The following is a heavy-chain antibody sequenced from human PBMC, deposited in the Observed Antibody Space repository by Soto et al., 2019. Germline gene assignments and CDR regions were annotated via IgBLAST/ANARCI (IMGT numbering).Heavy chain of an antibody. CDR1: GFTFSSYG. D-gene: IGHD3-10*01. CDR2: ISYDGSNK. Sequence: GGSLRLSCAASGFTFSSYGMHWVRQAPGKGLEWVAVISYDGSNKYYADSVKGRFTISRDNSKNTLYLQMNSLRAEDTAVYYCAKDSRYYYGSGSYYRPLYYYYGMDVWGQGTTVTVSS. CDR3: AKDSRYYYGSGSYYRPLYYYYGMDV. V-gene: IGHV3-30*18. J-gene: IGHJ6*02.